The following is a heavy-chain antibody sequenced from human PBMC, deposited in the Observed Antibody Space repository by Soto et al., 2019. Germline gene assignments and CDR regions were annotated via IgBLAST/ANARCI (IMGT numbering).Heavy chain of an antibody. CDR1: GFTFSSYG. Sequence: GGSLRLSCAASGFTFSSYGMHWVRQAPGKGLEWVAVISYDGSNKYYADSVKGRFTISRDNSKNTLYLQMNGLRAEATAVYYCAKEVDTAMVTVSPNWFDPWGQGTLVTVSS. CDR3: AKEVDTAMVTVSPNWFDP. J-gene: IGHJ5*02. CDR2: ISYDGSNK. V-gene: IGHV3-30*18. D-gene: IGHD5-18*01.